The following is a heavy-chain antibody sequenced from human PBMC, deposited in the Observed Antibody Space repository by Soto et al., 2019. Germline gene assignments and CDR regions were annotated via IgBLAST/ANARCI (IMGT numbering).Heavy chain of an antibody. V-gene: IGHV3-64*07. J-gene: IGHJ4*02. CDR3: ARVGGSSAYDY. CDR2: ISSDGGTT. CDR1: GFSFSSHH. D-gene: IGHD6-6*01. Sequence: AQLVESGGGLVQPGGSLRLSCEASGFSFSSHHMHWVRQAPEKGLEYVSAISSDGGTTYYADSVNGRFTISRDNSKNTLYLQMGSLRPEDMAVYYCARVGGSSAYDYWGQGTLVTVSS.